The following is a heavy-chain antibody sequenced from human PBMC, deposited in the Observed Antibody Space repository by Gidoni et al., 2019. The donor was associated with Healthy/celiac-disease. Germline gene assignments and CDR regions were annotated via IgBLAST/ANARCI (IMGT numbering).Heavy chain of an antibody. Sequence: QVQLVESGGGVVQPGRSLRLSCAASGFTFSSYAMHWVRQAPGKGLEWVAVISYDGSNKYYADSVKVRFTISRDNSKNTLYLQMNSLRAEDTAVYYCARDTGGSLTLLLYFDYWGQGTLVTVSS. CDR2: ISYDGSNK. D-gene: IGHD3-16*01. CDR3: ARDTGGSLTLLLYFDY. V-gene: IGHV3-30-3*01. J-gene: IGHJ4*02. CDR1: GFTFSSYA.